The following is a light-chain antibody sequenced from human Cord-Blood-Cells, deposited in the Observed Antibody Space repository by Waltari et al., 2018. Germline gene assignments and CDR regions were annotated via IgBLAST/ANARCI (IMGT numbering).Light chain of an antibody. J-gene: IGLJ3*02. V-gene: IGLV2-11*01. Sequence: QSALTQPRSVSGSPGQSVTIPCTGTSSDVGGYNYVSWYQQHPGKAPKLMIYDVSKRRSGVPDRFSGSKSGNTASLTISGLQAEDEADYYCCSYAGSYPWVFGGGTKLTVL. CDR2: DVS. CDR3: CSYAGSYPWV. CDR1: SSDVGGYNY.